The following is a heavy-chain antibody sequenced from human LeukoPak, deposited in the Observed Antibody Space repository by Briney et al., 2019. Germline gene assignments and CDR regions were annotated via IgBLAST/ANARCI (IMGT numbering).Heavy chain of an antibody. J-gene: IGHJ4*02. CDR2: IFPSDSDT. Sequence: GESLKISCKGSGYSFTSYWIGWVRQMPGKGLEWMGIIFPSDSDTRYIPSFQGQVTISVDKSITTAHLQWSSLKASNTAMYYCARSVSPYYFDFWGQGTLVTVPS. CDR1: GYSFTSYW. D-gene: IGHD2/OR15-2a*01. V-gene: IGHV5-51*01. CDR3: ARSVSPYYFDF.